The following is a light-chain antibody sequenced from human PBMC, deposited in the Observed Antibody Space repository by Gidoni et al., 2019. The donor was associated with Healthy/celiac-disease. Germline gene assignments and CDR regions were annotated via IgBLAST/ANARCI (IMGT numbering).Light chain of an antibody. CDR1: QDISNY. Sequence: DSQTTPSPSSLSASVGDRVTITCQASQDISNYLNWYQQKPGKAPKLLIYDAANLETGVPSRFSGSGSGTDFTFTISSLQPEDIATYYCQQYDNLPVTCGGGTKVEIK. CDR2: DAA. V-gene: IGKV1-33*01. CDR3: QQYDNLPVT. J-gene: IGKJ4*01.